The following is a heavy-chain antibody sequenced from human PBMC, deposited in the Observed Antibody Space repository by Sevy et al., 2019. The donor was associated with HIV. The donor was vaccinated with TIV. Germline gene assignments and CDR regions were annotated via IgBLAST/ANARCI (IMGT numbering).Heavy chain of an antibody. CDR1: GFTFSSYG. D-gene: IGHD1-26*01. Sequence: GGSLRLSCAASGFTFSSYGMHWVRQAPGKGLEWVAVISYDGSNKYYADSVKGRFTISRDNSKNTLYRQMNSLRAEDTAVYYCAKPSLGYRYSGSLRYYFDYWGQGTLVTVSS. CDR3: AKPSLGYRYSGSLRYYFDY. CDR2: ISYDGSNK. V-gene: IGHV3-30*18. J-gene: IGHJ4*02.